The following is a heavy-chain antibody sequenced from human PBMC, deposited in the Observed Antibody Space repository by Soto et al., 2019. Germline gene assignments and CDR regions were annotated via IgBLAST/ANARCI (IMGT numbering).Heavy chain of an antibody. Sequence: QVQLVQSGAEVKKPGASVKVSCKASGYTFTSYAMHWVRQAPGQRLEWMGWINAGNGNTKYSQKFQGRVTITRDTXASTAYMELSSLRSEDTAVYYCASGYSGYLAWFDPWGQGTLVTVSS. J-gene: IGHJ5*02. CDR1: GYTFTSYA. V-gene: IGHV1-3*01. CDR2: INAGNGNT. D-gene: IGHD5-12*01. CDR3: ASGYSGYLAWFDP.